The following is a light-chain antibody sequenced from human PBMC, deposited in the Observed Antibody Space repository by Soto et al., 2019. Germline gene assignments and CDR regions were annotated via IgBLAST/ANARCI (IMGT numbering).Light chain of an antibody. J-gene: IGKJ1*01. CDR1: RGINTY. CDR3: QQTYTTPRT. Sequence: DIQMAQTPSSLSASIGDRVTITCRASRGINTYVNWYQQKPGKAPKLLIFSASNLQGGVPSRFSGTGSGTDFTFTISSLLPEDFATYYCQQTYTTPRTFGQGTNVDI. V-gene: IGKV1-39*01. CDR2: SAS.